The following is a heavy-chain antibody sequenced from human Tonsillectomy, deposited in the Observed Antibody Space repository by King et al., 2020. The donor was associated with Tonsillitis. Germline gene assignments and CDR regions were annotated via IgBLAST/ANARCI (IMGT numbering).Heavy chain of an antibody. Sequence: VQLVESGGGLVKPGGSLRLSCAASGFTFSSYSMNWVRQAPGKGLEWVSSISSSSSVIYYAYSVNGRFTISRDNDKNSLYLQMNSLRAEETAVYYCARDCSGGSCYSRDAFDIWGQGTMVTVSS. V-gene: IGHV3-21*01. J-gene: IGHJ3*02. CDR2: ISSSSSVI. CDR3: ARDCSGGSCYSRDAFDI. CDR1: GFTFSSYS. D-gene: IGHD2-15*01.